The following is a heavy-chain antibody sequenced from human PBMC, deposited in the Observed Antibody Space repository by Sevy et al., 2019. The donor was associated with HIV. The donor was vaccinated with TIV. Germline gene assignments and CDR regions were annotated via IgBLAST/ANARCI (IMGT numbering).Heavy chain of an antibody. Sequence: ASVKVSCKASGYTFTGYYMHWVRQAPGQGLEWMGRINPNSGGTNYAQKFQGRVTMTRDTSISTAYMGLSRLRSDDTAVYYCAMSYYYDSSGYYYRVFGYYYGMDVWGQGTTVTVSS. J-gene: IGHJ6*02. D-gene: IGHD3-22*01. V-gene: IGHV1-2*06. CDR2: INPNSGGT. CDR1: GYTFTGYY. CDR3: AMSYYYDSSGYYYRVFGYYYGMDV.